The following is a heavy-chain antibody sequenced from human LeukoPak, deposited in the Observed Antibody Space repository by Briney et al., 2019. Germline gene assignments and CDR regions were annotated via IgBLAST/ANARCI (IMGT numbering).Heavy chain of an antibody. CDR3: AKESLVVIESYFDN. Sequence: GGSLRLSCVVSGFTFSDFAMSWVRRAPGKGLEWISAITGSGETKYYADSVKGRFTMSRDNSKNTLYLQMNSLRDEDTAEYFCAKESLVVIESYFDNWGQGTLVTVSS. CDR1: GFTFSDFA. J-gene: IGHJ4*02. D-gene: IGHD3-22*01. CDR2: ITGSGETK. V-gene: IGHV3-23*01.